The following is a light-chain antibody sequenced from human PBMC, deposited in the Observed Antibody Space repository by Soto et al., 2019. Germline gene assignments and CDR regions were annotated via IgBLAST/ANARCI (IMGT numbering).Light chain of an antibody. CDR1: SSDVGRYDY. J-gene: IGLJ1*01. CDR2: EVS. V-gene: IGLV2-14*01. Sequence: QSALTQPASVSGSPGQSITISCTGTSSDVGRYDYVSWYQHHPGKAPKLMVSEVSHRPSGVSNRFSGSKSGNTASLTISGLQAEDEADYYCSSYSTMGTYVFGAGTKLTVL. CDR3: SSYSTMGTYV.